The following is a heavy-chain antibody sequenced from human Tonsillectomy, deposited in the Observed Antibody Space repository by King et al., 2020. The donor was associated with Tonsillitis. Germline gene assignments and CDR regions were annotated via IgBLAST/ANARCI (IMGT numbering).Heavy chain of an antibody. V-gene: IGHV3-23*01. CDR2: ISGSGGST. CDR1: GFTFSRYA. J-gene: IGHJ2*01. D-gene: IGHD4-23*01. CDR3: AKDIGGSLGYSYFDL. Sequence: VQSGGSLRLSCAASGFTFSRYAMSWVRQAPGKGLEWVSTISGSGGSTYYADSVKGRFTISRDNSKNTLYLQMNSLRAEDTAVYYCAKDIGGSLGYSYFDLWGRGTLVTVSS.